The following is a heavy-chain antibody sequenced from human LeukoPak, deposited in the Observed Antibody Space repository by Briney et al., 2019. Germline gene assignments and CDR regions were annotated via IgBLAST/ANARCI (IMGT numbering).Heavy chain of an antibody. CDR1: GFTFSSYW. D-gene: IGHD5-18*01. V-gene: IGHV3-7*01. CDR2: IKQDGSEK. CDR3: ARIGYSYGPLGYYYYMDV. Sequence: PGGSLRLSCAASGFTFSSYWMSWVRQAPGKGLEWVANIKQDGSEKYYVDSVKGRFTISRDNAKNSLYLQMNSLRAEDTAVYYCARIGYSYGPLGYYYYMDVWGKGTTVTISS. J-gene: IGHJ6*03.